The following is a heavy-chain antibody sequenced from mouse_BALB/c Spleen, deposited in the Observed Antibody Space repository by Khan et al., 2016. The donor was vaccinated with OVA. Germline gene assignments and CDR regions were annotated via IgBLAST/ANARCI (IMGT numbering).Heavy chain of an antibody. J-gene: IGHJ3*01. CDR3: ARSTHRYADAY. CDR1: GDSITSGY. D-gene: IGHD2-14*01. CDR2: MIYTGYT. V-gene: IGHV3-8*02. Sequence: EVQLQEPGPSLVKHSQTLSLTCSVTGDSITSGYWSWIRKFPGNKLEYMGYMIYTGYTDYNPSLTTRLAITRHTSKNQYYLQLNSVTTEDTATYYCARSTHRYADAYWGQGTLVTVAA.